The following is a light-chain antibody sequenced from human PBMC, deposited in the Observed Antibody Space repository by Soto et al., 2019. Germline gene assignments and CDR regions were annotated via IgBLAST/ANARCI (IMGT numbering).Light chain of an antibody. CDR1: QGISSY. Sequence: DIQLTQSPSFLTASVGDRVTITCRASQGISSYLAWYQQKPGKAPKVLIYDVSTLGSGVPSRFSGSGSGTEFTLTISSLQPDDFATYYCQPYNNNFGQGTKVDNK. V-gene: IGKV1-9*01. CDR2: DVS. J-gene: IGKJ2*01. CDR3: QPYNNN.